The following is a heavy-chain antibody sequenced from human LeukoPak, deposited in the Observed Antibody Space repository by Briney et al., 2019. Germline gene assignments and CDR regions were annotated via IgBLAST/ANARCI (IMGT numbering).Heavy chain of an antibody. Sequence: SETLSLTCTVSGGSISSGSYYWRWIRQPAGKGLEWIGRIYTSGSTNYNPSLKSRVTISVDTSKNQFSLKLSSVTAADTAVYYCARGYCSSTSCYTGYNWFDPWGQGTLVTVSS. CDR3: ARGYCSSTSCYTGYNWFDP. J-gene: IGHJ5*02. V-gene: IGHV4-61*02. CDR2: IYTSGST. CDR1: GGSISSGSYY. D-gene: IGHD2-2*02.